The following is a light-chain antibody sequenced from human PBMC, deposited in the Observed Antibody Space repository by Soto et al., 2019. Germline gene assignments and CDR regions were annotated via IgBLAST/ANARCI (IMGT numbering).Light chain of an antibody. Sequence: DVQMTQSPSSLSASIGDRVTITCCLSQNITNKLSWYQQKPGKAPNLLIYHASKLAKGVTSRFSGSGSGTDFSFIITSLQREDLATYYCQQYYGLPPLTFGQGTRLEIK. V-gene: IGKV1-33*01. CDR3: QQYYGLPPLT. J-gene: IGKJ5*01. CDR1: QNITNK. CDR2: HAS.